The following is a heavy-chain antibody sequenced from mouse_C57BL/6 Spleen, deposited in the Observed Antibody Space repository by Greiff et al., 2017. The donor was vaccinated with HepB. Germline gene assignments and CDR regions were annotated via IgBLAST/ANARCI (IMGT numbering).Heavy chain of an antibody. J-gene: IGHJ4*01. CDR2: INPSNGGT. Sequence: VQLQQPGTELVKPGASVKLSCKASGYTFTSYWMHWVKQRPGQGLEWIGNINPSNGGTTYNEKFKSKATLTVDKSSSTAYIQLSSLTSEDSAVYYCARWSPYYYGSYYYAMDYWGQGTSVTVSS. V-gene: IGHV1-53*01. CDR3: ARWSPYYYGSYYYAMDY. D-gene: IGHD1-1*01. CDR1: GYTFTSYW.